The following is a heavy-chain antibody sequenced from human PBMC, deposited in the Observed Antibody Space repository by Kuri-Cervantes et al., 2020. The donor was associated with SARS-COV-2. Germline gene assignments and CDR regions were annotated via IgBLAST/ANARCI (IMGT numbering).Heavy chain of an antibody. Sequence: GESLKISCAASGFTFSSYWMSWVRQAPGKGLEWVANIKQDGSEKYYVDSVKGRFTISRDNAKNSLYLQMNSLRAEDTAVYYCARDLRPLELYYYYGMDVWGQGTTVTVSS. CDR3: ARDLRPLELYYYYGMDV. CDR1: GFTFSSYW. D-gene: IGHD4-17*01. J-gene: IGHJ6*02. V-gene: IGHV3-7*05. CDR2: IKQDGSEK.